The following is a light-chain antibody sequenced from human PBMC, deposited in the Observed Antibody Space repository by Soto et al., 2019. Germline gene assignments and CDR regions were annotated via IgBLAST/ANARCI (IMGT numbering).Light chain of an antibody. J-gene: IGKJ5*01. V-gene: IGKV1-12*01. CDR3: QQADSFPIT. CDR2: AAF. Sequence: DIQITQSPTSLSSYLLDIVTISCRASEDINSRLAWYQQKPGNAPKLLIYAAFILQSGVPSRFSGYGSGTDFTLSISNLQPEDFATYYCQQADSFPITFGQGTRLEIK. CDR1: EDINSR.